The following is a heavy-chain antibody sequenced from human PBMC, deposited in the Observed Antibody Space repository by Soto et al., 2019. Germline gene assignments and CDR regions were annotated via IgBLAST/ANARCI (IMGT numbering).Heavy chain of an antibody. CDR2: MYYSGTT. D-gene: IGHD6-25*01. V-gene: IGHV4-39*01. Sequence: SGTLSLTCTVSGGSISSRDFSWGWHRQTPGKGLEFIGSMYYSGTTYYNPSLKSRVTISVDTSKNQFTLKLISVTAADTAVYYCAVVDSTGNWFDPWGEGALVTVSS. J-gene: IGHJ5*02. CDR1: GGSISSRDFS. CDR3: AVVDSTGNWFDP.